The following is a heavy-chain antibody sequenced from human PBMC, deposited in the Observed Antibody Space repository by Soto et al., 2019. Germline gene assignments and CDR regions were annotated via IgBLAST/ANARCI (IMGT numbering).Heavy chain of an antibody. J-gene: IGHJ4*02. CDR2: ISYDGSNK. V-gene: IGHV3-30-3*01. CDR1: GFTFSSYA. D-gene: IGHD3-22*01. Sequence: GGSLRLSCAASGFTFSSYAMHWVCQAPGKGLEWVAVISYDGSNKYYADSVKGRFTISRDNSKNTLYLQMNSLRAEDTAVYYCARDPEYYYDSSGYYRSYFDYWGQGTLVTVSS. CDR3: ARDPEYYYDSSGYYRSYFDY.